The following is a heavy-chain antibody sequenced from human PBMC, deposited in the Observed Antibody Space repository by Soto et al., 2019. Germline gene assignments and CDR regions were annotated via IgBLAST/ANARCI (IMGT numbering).Heavy chain of an antibody. CDR2: IYTSGST. V-gene: IGHV4-4*07. Sequence: SETLSLTCTVSGGSISSYYWSWIRQPAGKGLEWIGRIYTSGSTNYNPSLKSRVTMSVDTSKNQFSLKLSSVTAADTAVYYCAREMTTTYRSHYYFDYWGQGTLVTVPQ. J-gene: IGHJ4*02. CDR3: AREMTTTYRSHYYFDY. D-gene: IGHD4-17*01. CDR1: GGSISSYY.